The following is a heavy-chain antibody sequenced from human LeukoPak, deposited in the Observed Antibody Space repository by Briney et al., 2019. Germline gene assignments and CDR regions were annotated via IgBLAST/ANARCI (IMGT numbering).Heavy chain of an antibody. Sequence: PGGSLRLSCAASGFTFSSYAMSWVRQAPGKGLEWVSAISGSGGSTYYADSVKGRFTISRDNSKNTLYLQMNSLRAEDTAVYYCARDPLTTLVYGMDVWGQGTTVTVSS. CDR2: ISGSGGST. D-gene: IGHD4/OR15-4a*01. J-gene: IGHJ6*02. CDR3: ARDPLTTLVYGMDV. V-gene: IGHV3-23*01. CDR1: GFTFSSYA.